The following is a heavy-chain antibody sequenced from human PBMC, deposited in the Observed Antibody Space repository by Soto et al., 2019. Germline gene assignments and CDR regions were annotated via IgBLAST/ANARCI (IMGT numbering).Heavy chain of an antibody. V-gene: IGHV3-30*03. CDR3: ARGTLWSGSGDYYGMDV. CDR1: GFTFSSYG. CDR2: ISYDGSNK. D-gene: IGHD3-3*01. Sequence: PGGSLRLSCAASGFTFSSYGMHWVRQAPGKGLEWVAVISYDGSNKYYADSVKGRFTISRDNSKNTLYLQMNSLRAEDTAVYYCARGTLWSGSGDYYGMDVWGQGTTVTVSS. J-gene: IGHJ6*02.